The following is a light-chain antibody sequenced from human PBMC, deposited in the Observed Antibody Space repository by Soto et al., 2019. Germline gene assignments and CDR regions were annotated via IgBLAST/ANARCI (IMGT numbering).Light chain of an antibody. Sequence: QSALTQPASVSGSPGQSITISCTGTSSDVGGYNYVSWYQQHPGKATKLMIYDVSNRPSGVSNRFSGSKSGNTASLTISGLQAEDEADYDCRSYTSSSTLLYVFGTGTKVTVL. CDR1: SSDVGGYNY. CDR2: DVS. V-gene: IGLV2-14*01. CDR3: RSYTSSSTLLYV. J-gene: IGLJ1*01.